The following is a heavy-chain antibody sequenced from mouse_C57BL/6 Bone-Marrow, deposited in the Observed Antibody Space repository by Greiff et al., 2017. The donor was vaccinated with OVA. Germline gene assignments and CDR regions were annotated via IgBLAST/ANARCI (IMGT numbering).Heavy chain of an antibody. CDR2: IDPSDSYT. CDR1: GYTFTSYW. J-gene: IGHJ4*01. V-gene: IGHV1-59*01. D-gene: IGHD2-1*01. CDR3: ARPYYGNYEWGIDY. Sequence: QVQLQQPGAELVRPGTSVKLSCKASGYTFTSYWMHWVKQRPGQGLEWIGVIDPSDSYTNYNQKFKGKATLTVDTSSSTAYMQLSSLTSGDSAVYYWARPYYGNYEWGIDYWGQGTPGTVSS.